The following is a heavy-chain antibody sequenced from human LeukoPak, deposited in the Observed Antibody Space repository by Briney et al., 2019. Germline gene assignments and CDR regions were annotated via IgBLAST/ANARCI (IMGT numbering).Heavy chain of an antibody. D-gene: IGHD4-17*01. CDR2: INAGNGNT. J-gene: IGHJ4*02. CDR3: ARETPGDYAYHFDY. Sequence: GASVKVSCKASGYTFTSYAMHWVRQAPGQRLEWMGWINAGNGNTKYSQKFQGRVTITRDTSASTAYMELSSLRSEDTAVYYCARETPGDYAYHFDYWGQGTLVTVSS. V-gene: IGHV1-3*01. CDR1: GYTFTSYA.